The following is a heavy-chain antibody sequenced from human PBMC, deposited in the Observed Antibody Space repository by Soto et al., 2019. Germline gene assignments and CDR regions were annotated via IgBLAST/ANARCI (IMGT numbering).Heavy chain of an antibody. J-gene: IGHJ4*02. D-gene: IGHD3-16*02. CDR3: ARSIGSGGVIGGFDY. Sequence: QVQLVQSGAEVRKPGSAVRVSCKASGGTFNMYAMNWVRQAPGQGLEWMAGIIPIFDTPRYSQQFQGRVTITVDKSTSTGYMELVSLRSEDTAIYYCARSIGSGGVIGGFDYWGQGTLVTVAS. CDR2: IIPIFDTP. V-gene: IGHV1-69*06. CDR1: GGTFNMYA.